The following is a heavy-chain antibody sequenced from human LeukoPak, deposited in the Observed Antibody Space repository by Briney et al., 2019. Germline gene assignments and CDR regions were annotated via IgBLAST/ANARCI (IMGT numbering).Heavy chain of an antibody. J-gene: IGHJ4*02. CDR3: ARAGMIVVVIGFDY. CDR1: GFTFSSYS. Sequence: GGSLRLSCAVSGFTFSSYSMNWVRQAPGKGLEWVSSISSSSSYIYYADSVKGRFTISRDNAKNSLYLQMNSLRAEDTAVYYCARAGMIVVVIGFDYWGQGTLVTVSS. V-gene: IGHV3-21*01. D-gene: IGHD3-22*01. CDR2: ISSSSSYI.